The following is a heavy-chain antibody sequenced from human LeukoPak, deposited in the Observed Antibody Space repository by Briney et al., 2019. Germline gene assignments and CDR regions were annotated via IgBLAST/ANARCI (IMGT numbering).Heavy chain of an antibody. CDR3: ARPILGYCSSTSCPPFDY. Sequence: PGGSLRLSCAASGFTFSSYSMNWVRQAPGKGLEWVSSISSSSSYKYYADSVKGRFTISRDNAKNSLYLQMNSLRAEDTAVYYCARPILGYCSSTSCPPFDYWGQGTLVTVSS. J-gene: IGHJ4*02. D-gene: IGHD2-2*01. V-gene: IGHV3-21*01. CDR2: ISSSSSYK. CDR1: GFTFSSYS.